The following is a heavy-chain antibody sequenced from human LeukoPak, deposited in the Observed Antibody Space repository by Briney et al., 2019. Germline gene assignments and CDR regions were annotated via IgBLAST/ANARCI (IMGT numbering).Heavy chain of an antibody. D-gene: IGHD3-22*01. J-gene: IGHJ3*02. CDR2: ISGSGGST. CDR1: GFTFSSYA. V-gene: IGHV3-23*01. Sequence: PGGSLRLSCAASGFTFSSYAMSWVRQAPGKGLEWVSTISGSGGSTYYADSVKGRFTISRDNSKNTLYPQMNSLRAEDTAVYYCAKDDDYYDSSGYLMGAFDIWGQGTMVTVSS. CDR3: AKDDDYYDSSGYLMGAFDI.